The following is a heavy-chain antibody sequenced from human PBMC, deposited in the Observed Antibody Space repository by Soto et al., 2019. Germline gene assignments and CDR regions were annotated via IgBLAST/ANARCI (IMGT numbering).Heavy chain of an antibody. CDR3: ARSGIVVVTAPHDYYYYGMDV. CDR1: GGTFSSYA. V-gene: IGHV1-69*13. Sequence: SVKVSCKASGGTFSSYAISWVRQAPGQGLEWMGGIIPIFGTANYAQKFQGRVTITADESTSTAYMELSSLRSEDTAVYYCARSGIVVVTAPHDYYYYGMDVWGQGTTVTVSS. J-gene: IGHJ6*02. D-gene: IGHD2-21*02. CDR2: IIPIFGTA.